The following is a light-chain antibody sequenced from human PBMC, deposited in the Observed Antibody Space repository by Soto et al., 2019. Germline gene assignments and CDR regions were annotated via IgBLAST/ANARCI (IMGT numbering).Light chain of an antibody. CDR1: QNIYRR. J-gene: IGKJ1*01. CDR3: QQYNNYPWT. CDR2: DAS. Sequence: DIQMTQSPSTLSASVGDRVTITCRASQNIYRRLAWYQQKPGKAPNLLIYDASSLESGVPARFSGGGSGTEFTLTISSLQPDDFSTFYCQQYNNYPWTFGQGTKVEIK. V-gene: IGKV1-5*01.